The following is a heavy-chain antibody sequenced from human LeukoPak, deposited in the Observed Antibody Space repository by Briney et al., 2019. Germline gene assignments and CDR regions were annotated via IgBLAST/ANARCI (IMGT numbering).Heavy chain of an antibody. Sequence: PGGSLRLSCAASGFTLSSYWMSWVRQAPGKGLEWVANIKQDGSEKYYVDSVKGRFTISRDNAKNSLYLQMNSLRAEDTAVYYCARKGGSYGPSNYWGQGTLVTVSS. D-gene: IGHD5-18*01. V-gene: IGHV3-7*01. CDR1: GFTLSSYW. J-gene: IGHJ4*02. CDR2: IKQDGSEK. CDR3: ARKGGSYGPSNY.